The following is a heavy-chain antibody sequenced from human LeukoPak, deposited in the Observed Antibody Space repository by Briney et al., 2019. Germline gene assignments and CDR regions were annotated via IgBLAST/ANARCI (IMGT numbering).Heavy chain of an antibody. Sequence: GASVRVSCKASGGTFSSYAISWVRQAPGQGLEWMGGIIPIFGTANYAQKFQGRVTITADESTSTAYMELSSLRSEDTAVYYCARAGYGVSGDVYWGQGTLVTVSS. CDR2: IIPIFGTA. CDR3: ARAGYGVSGDVY. V-gene: IGHV1-69*13. CDR1: GGTFSSYA. D-gene: IGHD2-15*01. J-gene: IGHJ4*02.